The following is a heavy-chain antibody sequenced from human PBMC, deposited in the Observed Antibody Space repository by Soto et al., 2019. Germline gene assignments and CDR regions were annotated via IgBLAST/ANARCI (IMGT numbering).Heavy chain of an antibody. D-gene: IGHD1-1*01. J-gene: IGHJ4*02. CDR2: ISYDGSNK. V-gene: IGHV3-30*18. Sequence: QVQLVESGGGVVQPGRSLRLSCAASGFTFSRYGMHWVRQAPGKGLEWVAVISYDGSNKYYADSVKGRFTISRDNSKNTLYLQKNSLRAEDTAVYYCAKDLQLAPLWGQGTLVTVSS. CDR3: AKDLQLAPL. CDR1: GFTFSRYG.